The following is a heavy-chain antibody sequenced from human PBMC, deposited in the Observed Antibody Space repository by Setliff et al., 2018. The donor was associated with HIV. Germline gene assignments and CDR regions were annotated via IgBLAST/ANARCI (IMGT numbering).Heavy chain of an antibody. CDR1: GGSTSGYY. V-gene: IGHV4-59*01. CDR2: VFYSGSA. J-gene: IGHJ5*02. D-gene: IGHD1-26*01. Sequence: SETLSLTCTVSGGSTSGYYWNWIRQSPGKGLEWIGCVFYSGSANYSPSLKSRVTISADTSKNQFSLKLSSVTAADTAMYYCARGAPWVGFDPWGQGTLVTVSS. CDR3: ARGAPWVGFDP.